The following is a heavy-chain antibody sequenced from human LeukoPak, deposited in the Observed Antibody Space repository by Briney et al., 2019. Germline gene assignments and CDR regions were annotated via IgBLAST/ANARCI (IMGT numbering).Heavy chain of an antibody. CDR2: ISAYNGNT. CDR1: GYTFTGYY. D-gene: IGHD3-10*01. CDR3: ARDDVSMVRVTNFDY. V-gene: IGHV1-18*04. Sequence: SVKVSCKASGYTFTGYYMYWVRQAPGQGIEWMGWISAYNGNTDYAQKLQGKDTMTTDTSTSTAYMELRSLRSDGTAVYYCARDDVSMVRVTNFDYWGQGALVTVSS. J-gene: IGHJ4*02.